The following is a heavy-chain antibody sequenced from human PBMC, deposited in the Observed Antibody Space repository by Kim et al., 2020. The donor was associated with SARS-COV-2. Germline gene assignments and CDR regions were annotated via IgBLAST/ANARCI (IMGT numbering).Heavy chain of an antibody. CDR2: ISYDGSNK. J-gene: IGHJ6*02. V-gene: IGHV3-30*04. D-gene: IGHD2-21*02. Sequence: GGSLRLSCAASGFTCSSYAMHWVRQAPGKGLEWVAVISYDGSNKYYVDSVKGRFTISRDNSKNTLYLQMNSLRAEDTAVYYCARDRGVVTPFGYYYYGMDVWGQGTTVTVSS. CDR3: ARDRGVVTPFGYYYYGMDV. CDR1: GFTCSSYA.